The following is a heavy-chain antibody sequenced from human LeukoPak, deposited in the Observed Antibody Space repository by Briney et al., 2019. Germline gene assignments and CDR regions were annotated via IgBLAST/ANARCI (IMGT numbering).Heavy chain of an antibody. J-gene: IGHJ4*02. CDR3: VRDRELTY. V-gene: IGHV4-59*03. D-gene: IGHD1-26*01. CDR2: IYNSGST. Sequence: SETLSLTCSVSGGSISIYYWSWVRQPPGRGLEWIGYIYNSGSTNYNPSLKSRVTISVDTSKNQFSLKLTSVTAADTAVYYCVRDRELTYWGQGTLVTVSS. CDR1: GGSISIYY.